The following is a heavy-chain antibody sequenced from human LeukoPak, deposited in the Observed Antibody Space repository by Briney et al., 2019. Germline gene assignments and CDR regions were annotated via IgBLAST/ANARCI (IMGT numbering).Heavy chain of an antibody. CDR1: GFTFSSYA. Sequence: TGGSLRLSCAASGFTFSSYAMSWVRQAPGKGLEWVSSISGSGNRTYYADSVKGRFTISRDNSKYTLFLQMNSLRAEDTAVYYCAKNLYCGGGSCYPSALGMDVWGQGTTVTVSS. CDR3: AKNLYCGGGSCYPSALGMDV. J-gene: IGHJ6*02. V-gene: IGHV3-23*01. CDR2: ISGSGNRT. D-gene: IGHD2-15*01.